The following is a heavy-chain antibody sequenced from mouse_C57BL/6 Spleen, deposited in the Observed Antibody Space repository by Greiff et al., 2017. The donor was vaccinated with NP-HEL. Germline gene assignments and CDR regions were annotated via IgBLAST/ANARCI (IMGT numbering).Heavy chain of an antibody. V-gene: IGHV1-72*01. CDR1: GYTFTSYW. J-gene: IGHJ1*03. Sequence: QVQLQQSGAELVKPGASVKLSCKASGYTFTSYWMHWVKQRPGRGLEWIGRIDPNSGGTKYNEKFKSKATLTVDKPSSTAYMQLSSLTSEDSAVYYCARWRETTVVSDWYFDVWGTGTTVTVSS. D-gene: IGHD1-1*01. CDR2: IDPNSGGT. CDR3: ARWRETTVVSDWYFDV.